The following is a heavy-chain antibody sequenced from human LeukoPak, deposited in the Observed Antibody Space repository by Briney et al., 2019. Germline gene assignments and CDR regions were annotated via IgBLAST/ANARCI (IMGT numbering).Heavy chain of an antibody. CDR3: ARREYCSSTSCYRSGDWFDP. CDR2: IYPGDSDT. Sequence: GESLKISCKGSGYSFISYWIGWVRQMPGKGLEWMGIIYPGDSDTRYSPSFQGQVTISVDKSISTAYLQWSSLKASDTAMYYCARREYCSSTSCYRSGDWFDPWGQGTLVTVSS. J-gene: IGHJ5*02. CDR1: GYSFISYW. V-gene: IGHV5-51*01. D-gene: IGHD2-2*01.